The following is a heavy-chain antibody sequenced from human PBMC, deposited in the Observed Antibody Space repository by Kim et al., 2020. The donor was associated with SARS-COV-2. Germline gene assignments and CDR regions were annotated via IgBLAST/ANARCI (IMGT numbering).Heavy chain of an antibody. J-gene: IGHJ4*02. Sequence: SLKRRVTISIATSKNRFSLKLSSVTAADTAVYFCARPSETSRLELPFDYWGQGTLVTVSS. V-gene: IGHV4-34*01. CDR3: ARPSETSRLELPFDY. D-gene: IGHD1-7*01.